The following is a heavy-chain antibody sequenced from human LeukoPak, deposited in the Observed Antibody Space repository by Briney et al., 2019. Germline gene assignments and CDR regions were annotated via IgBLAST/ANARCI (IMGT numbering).Heavy chain of an antibody. CDR2: IGTAGDT. CDR1: GFTFSSYD. Sequence: PGGSLRLSCAASGFTFSSYDMHWVRQATGKGLEWVSAIGTAGDTYYPGSVKGRFTISRDNAKNSLYLQVNSLRAEDTAVYYCARSPTFRGWFDPWGQGTLVTVSS. CDR3: ARSPTFRGWFDP. J-gene: IGHJ5*02. V-gene: IGHV3-13*01. D-gene: IGHD2/OR15-2a*01.